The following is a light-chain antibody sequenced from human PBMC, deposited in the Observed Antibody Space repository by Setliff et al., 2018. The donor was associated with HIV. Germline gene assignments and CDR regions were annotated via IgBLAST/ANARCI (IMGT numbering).Light chain of an antibody. V-gene: IGKV1-27*01. J-gene: IGKJ1*01. Sequence: DIQMTQSPSSLSTFLGDRVTITCRASQGISNYLAWYQQKPGKVPKLLIYDASTLQSGVPSRFSGSGSGTDFTLTISSLQPEDVATYYCQEYNSAPLAFGQGTKVDIK. CDR2: DAS. CDR3: QEYNSAPLA. CDR1: QGISNY.